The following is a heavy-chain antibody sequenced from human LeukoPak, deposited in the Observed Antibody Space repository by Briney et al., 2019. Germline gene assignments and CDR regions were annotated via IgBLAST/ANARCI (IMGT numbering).Heavy chain of an antibody. CDR3: ARWDDSAWGFGN. CDR2: IYTSGST. J-gene: IGHJ4*02. D-gene: IGHD6-19*01. CDR1: GGSISSGPYY. Sequence: SETLSLTCTVSGGSISSGPYYWSWIRQPAGKGLEWIGHIYTSGSTNFNPSLKSRVIILLDTSKNQMSLKLSSVTAADTAVYYCARWDDSAWGFGNWGPGTLVTVSS. V-gene: IGHV4-61*09.